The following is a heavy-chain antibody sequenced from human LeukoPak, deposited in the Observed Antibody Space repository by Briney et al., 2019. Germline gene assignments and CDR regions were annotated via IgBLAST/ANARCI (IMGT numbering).Heavy chain of an antibody. J-gene: IGHJ4*02. CDR3: ARDYGDYVGYFDY. V-gene: IGHV3-66*01. CDR2: IYSGGST. Sequence: GGSLRLSCAASGFTVSSNYMSWVRQAPGKGLEWVSVIYSGGSTYYADSVKGRFTISRDNSKNTLYLQMNSLRAEDTAVYYCARDYGDYVGYFDYWGQGTLVTVSP. CDR1: GFTVSSNY. D-gene: IGHD4-17*01.